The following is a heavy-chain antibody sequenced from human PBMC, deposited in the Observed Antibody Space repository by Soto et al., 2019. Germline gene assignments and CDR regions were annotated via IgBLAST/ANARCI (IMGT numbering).Heavy chain of an antibody. V-gene: IGHV4-61*01. Sequence: SGTLSLTCTVSGGSVSGGNYFWSWIRQPPGKGLEWIGYIHSSGSTNYNPSLKSRVTISVDTSRNQFSLKLTSVTAADTAVYYCAILTXPTAVTTAFRGGYGLDVWGQGTTVTVSS. CDR1: GGSVSGGNYF. CDR3: AILTXPTAVTTAFRGGYGLDV. CDR2: IHSSGST. J-gene: IGHJ6*01. D-gene: IGHD4-17*01.